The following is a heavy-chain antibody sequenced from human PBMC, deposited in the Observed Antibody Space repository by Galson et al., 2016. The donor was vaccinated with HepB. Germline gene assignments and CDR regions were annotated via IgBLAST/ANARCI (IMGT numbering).Heavy chain of an antibody. D-gene: IGHD6-13*01. CDR1: GFTFSSYA. V-gene: IGHV3-23*01. CDR2: GYGGGGGP. Sequence: SLRPSCAASGFTFSSYAMTWVRQAPGKGLEWVSAGYGGGGGPHYADSVKGRFTMSRDISRNTLYLQMNSLRAEDTAVYYCARCERYGSGWYGKNDYWGQGTLVTVSS. CDR3: ARCERYGSGWYGKNDY. J-gene: IGHJ4*02.